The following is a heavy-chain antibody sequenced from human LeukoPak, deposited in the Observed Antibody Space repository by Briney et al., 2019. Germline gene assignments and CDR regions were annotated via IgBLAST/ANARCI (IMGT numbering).Heavy chain of an antibody. CDR1: GYTFTGYY. D-gene: IGHD4-23*01. Sequence: ASVKVSCKASGYTFTGYYMHWVRQAPGQGLEWMGWINPNSGGTNYAQKFQGRVTMTRDTSISTAYMELSRLRCDDTAVYYCARWTYGGNSNSIFQHWGQGTLVTVSS. J-gene: IGHJ1*01. CDR3: ARWTYGGNSNSIFQH. V-gene: IGHV1-2*02. CDR2: INPNSGGT.